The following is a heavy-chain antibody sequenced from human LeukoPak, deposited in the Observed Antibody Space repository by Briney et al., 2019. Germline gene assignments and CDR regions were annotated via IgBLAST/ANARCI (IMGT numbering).Heavy chain of an antibody. CDR2: IYYSGRT. CDR3: ASAYYDILGGHFDY. Sequence: SETLSLTCTVPYGSVSDISYYWGWIRQPPGKGLESIGSIYYSGRTYYNSSLKSRVTISVDTSKNQFSLKVTSVTAADTAVYYCASAYYDILGGHFDYWGQGTLVTVSS. CDR1: YGSVSDISYY. D-gene: IGHD3-9*01. J-gene: IGHJ4*02. V-gene: IGHV4-39*07.